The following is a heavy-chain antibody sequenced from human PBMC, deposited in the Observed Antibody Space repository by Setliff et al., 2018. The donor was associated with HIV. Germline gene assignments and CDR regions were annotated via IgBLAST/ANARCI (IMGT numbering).Heavy chain of an antibody. J-gene: IGHJ4*02. CDR1: GDSISGYY. Sequence: SETLSLTCTSSGDSISGYYWSWIRQPAGKGLEWIGRMHTSGNTNYNPSLKSRLTMSVDSSGNQFSLTLTSVTAADTAVYYCARGVPLLPPNFWGQGTLVTVSS. V-gene: IGHV4-4*07. D-gene: IGHD2-15*01. CDR2: MHTSGNT. CDR3: ARGVPLLPPNF.